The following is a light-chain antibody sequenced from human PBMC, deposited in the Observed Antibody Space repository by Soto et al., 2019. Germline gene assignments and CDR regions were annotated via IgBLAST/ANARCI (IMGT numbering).Light chain of an antibody. CDR3: SSYTSSSTLV. CDR1: SSDGGGYNY. CDR2: EVS. V-gene: IGLV2-14*01. Sequence: QSVLTQPASVSGSPGQSITISCTGTSSDGGGYNYVSWYQQHPGKAPKLMIYEVSKRPSGASNRFSGFKYGHTASLTVSGLQAEGEADYYCSSYTSSSTLVFGTGTKVTVL. J-gene: IGLJ1*01.